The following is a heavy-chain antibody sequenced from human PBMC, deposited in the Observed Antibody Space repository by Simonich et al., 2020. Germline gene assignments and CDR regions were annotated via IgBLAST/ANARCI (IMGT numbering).Heavy chain of an antibody. Sequence: QVQLVESGGGVVQPGRSLRLSCAASGFTFSSYGMHGVRQAPGKGLEWVAVKWYDGSNKYYADSVKGRFTISRDNSKNTLYLQMNSLRAEDTAVYYCARERTAAGEAFDYWGQGTLVTVSS. CDR2: KWYDGSNK. V-gene: IGHV3-33*01. CDR1: GFTFSSYG. CDR3: ARERTAAGEAFDY. D-gene: IGHD6-13*01. J-gene: IGHJ4*02.